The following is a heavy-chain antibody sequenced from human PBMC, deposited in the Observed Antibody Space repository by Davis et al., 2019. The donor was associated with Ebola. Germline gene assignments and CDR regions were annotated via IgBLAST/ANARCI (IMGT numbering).Heavy chain of an antibody. CDR3: SGTGGGTDY. Sequence: GESLKISCAASGFTVSSNYMSWVRQAPGKGLEWVSAISGSGGSTYYADSVKGRFTISRDNSKNTAYLQMNSLKTEDTAVYYCSGTGGGTDYWGQGTLVTVSS. CDR1: GFTVSSNY. J-gene: IGHJ4*02. CDR2: ISGSGGST. D-gene: IGHD2-8*02. V-gene: IGHV3-23*01.